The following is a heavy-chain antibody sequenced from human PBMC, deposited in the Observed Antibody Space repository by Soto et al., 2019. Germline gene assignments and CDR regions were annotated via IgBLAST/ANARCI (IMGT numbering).Heavy chain of an antibody. CDR2: IRGGGNT. CDR1: GFTGSTDW. J-gene: IGHJ6*02. CDR3: VRENYYYGMDV. V-gene: IGHV3-66*01. Sequence: PGGSLRLSCAASGFTGSTDWMYWVRQAPGKGLEWVSVIRGGGNTFYADSVEGRFTISRDNSKNTVYLQMNGLRIEDTAMYYCVRENYYYGMDVWGQGTTVTVSS.